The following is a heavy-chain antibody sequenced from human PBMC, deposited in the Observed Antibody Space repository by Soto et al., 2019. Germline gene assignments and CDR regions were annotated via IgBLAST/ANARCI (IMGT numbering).Heavy chain of an antibody. D-gene: IGHD6-6*01. J-gene: IGHJ4*02. Sequence: ASVKVSCKASGYTFTGYYIHWVRQAPGQGLEWMGWINLNSGGTNYAQKFQGRITMTRDASISTAYMEVTRVRPDDTAVYYCARPITPYSSSAGFDIWGQGTLVTVSS. V-gene: IGHV1-2*02. CDR3: ARPITPYSSSAGFDI. CDR2: INLNSGGT. CDR1: GYTFTGYY.